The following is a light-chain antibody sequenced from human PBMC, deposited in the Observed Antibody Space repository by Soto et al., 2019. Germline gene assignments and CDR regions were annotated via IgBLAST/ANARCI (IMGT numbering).Light chain of an antibody. CDR3: QQSFRTPYT. J-gene: IGKJ2*01. CDR1: ETINKN. V-gene: IGKV1-39*01. Sequence: DIQMTQSQSSLSASVGDRVTVTCRASETINKNLNWYQQKPGQAPNLLIYSASDFQSGVPSRFSGSGSGTEFTLTISGRQPEDFATYYCQQSFRTPYTFGQGTDLEI. CDR2: SAS.